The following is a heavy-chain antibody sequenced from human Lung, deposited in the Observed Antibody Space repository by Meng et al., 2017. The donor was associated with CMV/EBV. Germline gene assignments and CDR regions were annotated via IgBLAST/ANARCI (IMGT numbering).Heavy chain of an antibody. CDR2: IYNSGST. V-gene: IGHV4-31*02. Sequence: VCGGSISSSDYYWSWIRQHPGKGLECIGYIYNSGSTYSNPSLRRRLSISIDTSKNQFSLKLNSVTAADTAVYYCARATGTGDDYFDYWGQGALVTVSS. J-gene: IGHJ4*02. D-gene: IGHD7-27*01. CDR1: GGSISSSDYY. CDR3: ARATGTGDDYFDY.